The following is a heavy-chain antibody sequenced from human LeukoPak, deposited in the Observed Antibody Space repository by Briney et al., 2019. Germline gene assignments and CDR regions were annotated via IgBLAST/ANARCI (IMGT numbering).Heavy chain of an antibody. V-gene: IGHV3-48*03. D-gene: IGHD2-15*01. CDR3: ARDGCSGGSCED. CDR1: GFTFSSYE. J-gene: IGHJ4*02. Sequence: GGSLRLSCAASGFTFSSYEMNWVRQAPGKGLEWVSYIWSSGSTIYYADSVKGRFTTTRDNAKNSLYLQMDSLRAEDTAVYYCARDGCSGGSCEDWGQGTLVTVSS. CDR2: IWSSGSTI.